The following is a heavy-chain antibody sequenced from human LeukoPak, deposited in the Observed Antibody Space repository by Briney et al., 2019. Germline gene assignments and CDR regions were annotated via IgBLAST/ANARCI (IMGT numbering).Heavy chain of an antibody. CDR2: ISSSGSTI. D-gene: IGHD3-22*01. J-gene: IGHJ3*02. CDR3: AREYYYDSSGLGFDI. V-gene: IGHV3-48*03. Sequence: PGGSLRLSCAASGFTFSSYEMNWVRQAPGKGLEWVSYISSSGSTIYYADSVKGRFTISRDNAKNSLYLQMNSLRAEDTAVYYCAREYYYDSSGLGFDIWGQGTMVTVSS. CDR1: GFTFSSYE.